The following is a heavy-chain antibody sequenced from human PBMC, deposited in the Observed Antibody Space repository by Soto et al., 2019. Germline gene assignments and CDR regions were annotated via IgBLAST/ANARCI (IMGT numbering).Heavy chain of an antibody. CDR1: GFTFSRYS. CDR3: SRESEDLTSNFDY. CDR2: ISSTTNYI. Sequence: EVQLVESGGGLVRPGGSLRLSCAASGFTFSRYSMNWVRQAPGKGLEWVSSISSTTNYIYYAAPMKGRFTVSRDNAKNSVYLDMTSLRAEDTDVYFCSRESEDLTSNFDYWGQGTLVTVSS. V-gene: IGHV3-21*01. J-gene: IGHJ4*02.